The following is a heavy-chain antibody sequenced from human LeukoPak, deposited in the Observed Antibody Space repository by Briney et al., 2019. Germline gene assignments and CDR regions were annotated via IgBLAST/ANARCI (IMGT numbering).Heavy chain of an antibody. J-gene: IGHJ4*02. Sequence: ASVKVSCKAPGYTFTSYDINWVRQATGQGLEWMGWMNPNSGNTGYAQKFQGRVTMTTDTSTSTAYMELRSLRSDDTAVYYCARDPGIVGATTGDYWGQGTLVTVSS. CDR1: GYTFTSYD. D-gene: IGHD1-26*01. CDR3: ARDPGIVGATTGDY. CDR2: MNPNSGNT. V-gene: IGHV1-8*01.